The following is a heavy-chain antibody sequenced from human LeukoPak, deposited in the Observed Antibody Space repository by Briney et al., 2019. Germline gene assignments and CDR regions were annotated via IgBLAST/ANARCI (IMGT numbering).Heavy chain of an antibody. Sequence: GASVKVSCKASGYTFTSYDINWVRQATGQGLEWMGWINLNSGNTGYAQNFQGRLTMTRDTSINTAYMELSTLRSEDTAVYYCARVTGSIDYWGQGTLVTGSS. CDR3: ARVTGSIDY. J-gene: IGHJ4*02. D-gene: IGHD1-26*01. CDR1: GYTFTSYD. CDR2: INLNSGNT. V-gene: IGHV1-8*01.